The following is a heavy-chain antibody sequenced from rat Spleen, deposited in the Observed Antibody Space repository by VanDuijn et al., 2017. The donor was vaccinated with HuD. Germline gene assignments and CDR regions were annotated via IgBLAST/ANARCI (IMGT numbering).Heavy chain of an antibody. CDR2: IRHDGSNI. J-gene: IGHJ2*01. Sequence: EVQLVESNGGLVQPGRSLKLSCAASGFTFSDYNMAWVRQTPTEGLEWVATIRHDGSNIYYRDSVKGRFTISRDNAKSTLYLQMDSLRSEDTATYYCARGGFFRFWGQGVMVTVSS. CDR3: ARGGFFRF. CDR1: GFTFSDYN. V-gene: IGHV5-7*01. D-gene: IGHD1-6*01.